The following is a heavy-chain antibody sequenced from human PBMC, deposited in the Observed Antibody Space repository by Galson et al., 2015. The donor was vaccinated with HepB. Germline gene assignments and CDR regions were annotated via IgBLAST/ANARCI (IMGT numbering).Heavy chain of an antibody. D-gene: IGHD5-24*01. J-gene: IGHJ4*02. CDR3: AKERQHLEPHFFDS. V-gene: IGHV3-23*01. CDR2: ITGAGEGT. Sequence: SLRLSCAASGFTFSTYAMYWVRQAPGKGLEWVSAITGAGEGTYYAGSVKGRFTISRDSSKNTLYLQMNSLRAEDTAIYYCAKERQHLEPHFFDSWGQGTLVTVSS. CDR1: GFTFSTYA.